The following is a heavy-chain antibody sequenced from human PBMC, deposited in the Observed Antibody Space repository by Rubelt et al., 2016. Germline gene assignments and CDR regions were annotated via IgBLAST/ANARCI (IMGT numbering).Heavy chain of an antibody. CDR2: IYYSGST. Sequence: QLQLQESGPGLVKPSETLSLTCTVSGGSISSSSYYWGWIRQPPGKGLEWNGYIYYSGSTYYNPSLHWWVTMCVDTSKNQFSLKLSSVTAVDTAVYYCARSRHTYSGSFLDYWGQGTLVTVSS. CDR3: ARSRHTYSGSFLDY. J-gene: IGHJ4*02. D-gene: IGHD1-26*01. CDR1: GGSISSSSYY. V-gene: IGHV4-39*07.